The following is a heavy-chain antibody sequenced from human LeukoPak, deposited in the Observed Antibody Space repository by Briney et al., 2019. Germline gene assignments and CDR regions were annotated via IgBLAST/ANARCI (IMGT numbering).Heavy chain of an antibody. D-gene: IGHD3-22*01. Sequence: SETLSLTCTVSGGSISSYYWGWIRQPPGKGLEWIGYIYYSGSTNYNPSLKSRVTISVDTSKNQFSLKLSSVTAADTAVYYCARNYYYDPPGYYGMDVWGQGTTVTVSS. J-gene: IGHJ6*02. V-gene: IGHV4-59*01. CDR3: ARNYYYDPPGYYGMDV. CDR2: IYYSGST. CDR1: GGSISSYY.